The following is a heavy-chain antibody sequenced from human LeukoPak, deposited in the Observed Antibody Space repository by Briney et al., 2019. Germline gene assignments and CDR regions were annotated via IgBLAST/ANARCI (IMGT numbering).Heavy chain of an antibody. CDR2: IKEDGSEE. V-gene: IGHV3-7*01. J-gene: IGHJ4*02. CDR3: ARLTLSANDWCYDY. D-gene: IGHD5-12*01. Sequence: GGSLRLSCAASGFTFSAYWMRWVRQAPGKGLEWVASIKEDGSEEYYVDSVKGRFTISRDNAKNSLYLQMNSLRAEDTAVYYCARLTLSANDWCYDYWGQGTLVTVSS. CDR1: GFTFSAYW.